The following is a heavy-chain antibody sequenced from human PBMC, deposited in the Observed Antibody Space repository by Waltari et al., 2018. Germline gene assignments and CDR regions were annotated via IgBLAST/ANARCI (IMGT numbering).Heavy chain of an antibody. V-gene: IGHV4-59*08. CDR2: IYYSGRT. Sequence: QVQLQESGPGLVKPSETLSLTCTVSGGSISSYYWSWIRQPPGKGLEWIGYIYYSGRTNYNPSLKSRVTISVDTSKNQFSLKLSSVTAADTAVYYCARHGPRFSSSFMDVWGKGTTVTISS. D-gene: IGHD6-6*01. J-gene: IGHJ6*03. CDR3: ARHGPRFSSSFMDV. CDR1: GGSISSYY.